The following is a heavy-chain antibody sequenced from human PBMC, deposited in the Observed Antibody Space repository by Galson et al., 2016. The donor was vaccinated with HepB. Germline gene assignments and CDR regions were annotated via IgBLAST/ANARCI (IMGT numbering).Heavy chain of an antibody. D-gene: IGHD3-9*01. CDR3: ARQKLLDDILTGSTWLDP. CDR1: GYTFTNYY. V-gene: IGHV1-46*01. J-gene: IGHJ5*02. CDR2: IHPSGGGT. Sequence: SVKVSCKASGYTFTNYYIHWVRQAPGQGLEWMGIIHPSGGGTTYAQNFQGRVAMTRDTSTSTGYMDLSSLRSEDTAVYYCARQKLLDDILTGSTWLDPWGQGTLVTVSS.